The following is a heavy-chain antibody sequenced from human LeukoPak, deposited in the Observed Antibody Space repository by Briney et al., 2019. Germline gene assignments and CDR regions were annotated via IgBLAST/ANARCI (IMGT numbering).Heavy chain of an antibody. CDR1: GGSISTYY. CDR3: VRGSGWYLY. Sequence: PSETLSLTCTVPGGSISTYYWSWIRQPPGKGLEWIGYIYYSGSTNYNPSLKSRVTISVDTSRNQHSLKLNSLSAADTAVYYCVRGSGWYLYWGQGTLVTVSS. J-gene: IGHJ4*02. V-gene: IGHV4-59*01. CDR2: IYYSGST. D-gene: IGHD6-19*01.